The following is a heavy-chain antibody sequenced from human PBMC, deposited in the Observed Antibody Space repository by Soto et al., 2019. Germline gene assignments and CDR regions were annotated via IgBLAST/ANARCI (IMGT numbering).Heavy chain of an antibody. CDR3: AYSGSYEYFDY. CDR1: GFTVRSNS. J-gene: IGHJ4*02. CDR2: IYSGGGT. D-gene: IGHD1-26*01. Sequence: EVQLVESGGGLVQPGGSLRLSCAASGFTVRSNSMSWVRQAPGKGLEWVSIIYSGGGTYYADSVKGRFTISRDNSKNPRYLQMNSLRAEDTAVYYCAYSGSYEYFDYLGQGTLVTVSS. V-gene: IGHV3-66*01.